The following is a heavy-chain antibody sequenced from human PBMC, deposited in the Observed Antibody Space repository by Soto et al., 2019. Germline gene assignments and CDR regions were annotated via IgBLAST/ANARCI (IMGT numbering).Heavy chain of an antibody. V-gene: IGHV4-4*07. CDR3: ARDSWDWNYYHYGMDV. Sequence: SETLSLTCTVSGGSISSYYWSWIRQPAGKGLEWIGRIYTSGSTNYNPSLKSRVTMSVDTSKNQFSLKLSSVTAADTAVYYCARDSWDWNYYHYGMDVWGQGTTVTVSS. J-gene: IGHJ6*02. CDR1: GGSISSYY. CDR2: IYTSGST. D-gene: IGHD1-1*01.